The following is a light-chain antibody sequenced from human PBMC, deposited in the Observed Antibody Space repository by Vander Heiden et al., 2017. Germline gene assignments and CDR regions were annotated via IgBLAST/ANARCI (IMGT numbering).Light chain of an antibody. CDR3: QAWDSSSYVV. J-gene: IGLJ2*01. CDR1: KLVDKY. CDR2: QDS. V-gene: IGLV3-1*01. Sequence: SYEPTQPPSVSVSPGQTASITCSGDKLVDKYASWYQQKPGQSPVLVIYQDSKRPSGIPERFSGSNSGNTATLTISGTQAMDEADYYCQAWDSSSYVVFGGGTKLTVL.